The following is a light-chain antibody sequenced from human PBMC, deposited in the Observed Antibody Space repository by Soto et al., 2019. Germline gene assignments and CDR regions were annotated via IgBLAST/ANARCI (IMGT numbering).Light chain of an antibody. J-gene: IGKJ4*01. CDR3: RQYADWPLT. V-gene: IGKV3-15*01. Sequence: IVMTQSPATVSVSPGESASLSCRASRTIGTNLGWYQQKPGQAPRLLISKTSTRATGVPARFSGSGSGTEFTLTITSLQSEDIAVYYCRQYADWPLTFGGGTKVDIK. CDR1: RTIGTN. CDR2: KTS.